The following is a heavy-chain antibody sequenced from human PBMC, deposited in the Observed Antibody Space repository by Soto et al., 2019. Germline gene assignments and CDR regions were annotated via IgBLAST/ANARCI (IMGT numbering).Heavy chain of an antibody. CDR1: GFTFSDYA. CDR2: VSDDGRNT. CDR3: AKGGRQWLVTSDFNY. J-gene: IGHJ4*02. V-gene: IGHV3-30*18. D-gene: IGHD6-19*01. Sequence: VQLVESGGGVVQPGRSLRLSCAASGFTFSDYAMHWVRQAPGKGLEWVAVVSDDGRNTHNADSVKGRFTISRNNSKNTVSLEMTSLRAEDTAVYYCAKGGRQWLVTSDFNYWGQGALVTVSS.